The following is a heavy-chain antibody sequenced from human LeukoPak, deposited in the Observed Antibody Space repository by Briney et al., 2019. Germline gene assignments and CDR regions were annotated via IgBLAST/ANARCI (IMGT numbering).Heavy chain of an antibody. CDR2: ISSSGSTI. CDR3: ARRSSGWHYYFDY. J-gene: IGHJ4*02. CDR1: GFSFSDYE. D-gene: IGHD6-19*01. Sequence: HSGGSLRLSCAASGFSFSDYEMNWVRQAPGKGLEWVSYISSSGSTIYYADSVKGRFTISRDNAKNSLYLQMNSLRAEDTAVYYCARRSSGWHYYFDYWGQGTLATVSS. V-gene: IGHV3-48*03.